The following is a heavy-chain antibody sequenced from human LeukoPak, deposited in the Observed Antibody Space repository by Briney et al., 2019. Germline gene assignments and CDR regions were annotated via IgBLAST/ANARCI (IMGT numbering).Heavy chain of an antibody. CDR2: IYYSGST. Sequence: SETLSLTCTVSGGSISSYYWSWLRQPPGKGLEWIGYIYYSGSTNYNPSLKSRVTISVDTSKNQFSLKLSSVTAADTAVYYCASSRVFGEPRFDYWGQGTLVTVSS. D-gene: IGHD3-10*01. J-gene: IGHJ4*02. CDR1: GGSISSYY. V-gene: IGHV4-59*01. CDR3: ASSRVFGEPRFDY.